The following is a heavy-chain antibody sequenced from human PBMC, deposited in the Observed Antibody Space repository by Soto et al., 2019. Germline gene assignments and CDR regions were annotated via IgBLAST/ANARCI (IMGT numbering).Heavy chain of an antibody. V-gene: IGHV4-4*02. Sequence: QVQLQESGPGLVKPSGTLSLTCAVYSGSISSSNWWSWVRQPPGKGLEWIGEIYHSGSTNYNPSLKSRVTISVDKSKNQFSLKLSSLTAADTAVYYCARGGSSYYYYYYMDVWGKGTTVTVSS. CDR2: IYHSGST. D-gene: IGHD6-6*01. CDR3: ARGGSSYYYYYYMDV. J-gene: IGHJ6*03. CDR1: SGSISSSNW.